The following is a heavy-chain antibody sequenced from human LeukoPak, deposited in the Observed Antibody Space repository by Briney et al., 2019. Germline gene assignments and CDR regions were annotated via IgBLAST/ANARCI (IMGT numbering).Heavy chain of an antibody. V-gene: IGHV3-15*01. CDR2: IKSKTDGGTT. D-gene: IGHD2-8*02. CDR3: TTEGCTSDCYFDC. CDR1: GFTFTGAW. J-gene: IGHJ4*02. Sequence: PGGSLRLSCAASGFTFTGAWMSWVRQSPGKGLEWVGRIKSKTDGGTTDYAAPVEGRFTISRDDSKNTLYLQMNSLKTEDTAVYYCTTEGCTSDCYFDCWGQGSLVTVSS.